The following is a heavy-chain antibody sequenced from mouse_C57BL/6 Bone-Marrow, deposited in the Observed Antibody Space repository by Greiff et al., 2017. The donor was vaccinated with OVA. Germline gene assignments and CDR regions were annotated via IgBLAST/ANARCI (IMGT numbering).Heavy chain of an antibody. J-gene: IGHJ2*01. Sequence: VQLQQSGPELVKPGASVKISCKASGYSFTGYYMNWVKQSPEKSLEWIGEINPSTGGTTYNQKFKAKATLTVDKSSSTAYMQLQSLTSEDSAVYYCAREEDYYGSLYYFDYWGQGTTLTVSS. D-gene: IGHD1-1*01. CDR2: INPSTGGT. CDR3: AREEDYYGSLYYFDY. CDR1: GYSFTGYY. V-gene: IGHV1-42*01.